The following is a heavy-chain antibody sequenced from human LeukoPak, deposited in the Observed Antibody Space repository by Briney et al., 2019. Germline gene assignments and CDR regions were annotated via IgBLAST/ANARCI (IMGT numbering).Heavy chain of an antibody. J-gene: IGHJ6*02. CDR3: ARVSRYDFWSYSYYYGMDV. Sequence: ASVTVSCKASGYTFTSYDINWVRQAPGQGLEWMGWMNPNSGNTGYAQKFQGRVTMTRNTSISTAYMELSSLRSEDTAVYYCARVSRYDFWSYSYYYGMDVWGQGTTVTVSS. CDR2: MNPNSGNT. D-gene: IGHD3-3*01. CDR1: GYTFTSYD. V-gene: IGHV1-8*01.